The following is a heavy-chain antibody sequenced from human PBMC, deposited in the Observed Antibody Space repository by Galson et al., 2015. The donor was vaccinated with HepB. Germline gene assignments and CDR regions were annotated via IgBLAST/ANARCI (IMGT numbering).Heavy chain of an antibody. J-gene: IGHJ6*03. V-gene: IGHV1-2*06. CDR1: GYTFTGYY. CDR3: AREGEQLVQHYYYYYMDV. Sequence: SVKVSCKASGYTFTGYYMHWVRQAPGQGLEWMGRINPNSGGTNYAQKFQGRVTMTRDTSISTAYMELSRLRSDDTAVYYCAREGEQLVQHYYYYYMDVWGKGTTVTVSS. D-gene: IGHD6-13*01. CDR2: INPNSGGT.